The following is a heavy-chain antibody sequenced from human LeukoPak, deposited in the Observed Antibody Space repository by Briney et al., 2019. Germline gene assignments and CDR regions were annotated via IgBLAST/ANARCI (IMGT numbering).Heavy chain of an antibody. CDR2: IYYSGST. V-gene: IGHV4-39*07. Sequence: PSETLSLTCTVSGGSISSSSYYWGWIRQPPGKGLEWIGSIYYSGSTYYNPSLKSRVTISVDTSKNQFSLKLSSVTAADTAVYYCARDPWGYCSSTSCYRGGDAFDIWGQGTMVTVSS. D-gene: IGHD2-2*02. CDR1: GGSISSSSYY. J-gene: IGHJ3*02. CDR3: ARDPWGYCSSTSCYRGGDAFDI.